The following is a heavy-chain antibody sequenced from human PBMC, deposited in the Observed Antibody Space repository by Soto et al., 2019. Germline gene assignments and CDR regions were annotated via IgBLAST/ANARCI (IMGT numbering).Heavy chain of an antibody. V-gene: IGHV5-10-1*01. J-gene: IGHJ3*02. D-gene: IGHD4-17*01. Sequence: EESVNISCKGYGYSFTSYWIIWVRQMPGKGLEWMGRIDPSDSYTNYSPSFQGHVTISSDKSISTAYLQWSSLKSSDTAMYYCARHFTVTDAFDIWGQGTMVTVSS. CDR1: GYSFTSYW. CDR2: IDPSDSYT. CDR3: ARHFTVTDAFDI.